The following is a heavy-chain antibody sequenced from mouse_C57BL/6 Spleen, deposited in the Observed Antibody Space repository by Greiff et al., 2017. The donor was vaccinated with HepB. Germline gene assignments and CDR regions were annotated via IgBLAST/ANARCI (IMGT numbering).Heavy chain of an antibody. CDR2: SRNKANDYTT. CDR3: ARENYRDYAMDY. J-gene: IGHJ4*01. V-gene: IGHV7-1*01. D-gene: IGHD1-1*01. CDR1: GFTFSDFY. Sequence: EVKLVESGGGLVQSGRSLRLSCATSGFTFSDFYMEWVRQAPGKGLEWIAASRNKANDYTTEYSASVKGRFIVSRDTSQSILYLQMNALRAEDTAIYYCARENYRDYAMDYWGQGTSVTVSS.